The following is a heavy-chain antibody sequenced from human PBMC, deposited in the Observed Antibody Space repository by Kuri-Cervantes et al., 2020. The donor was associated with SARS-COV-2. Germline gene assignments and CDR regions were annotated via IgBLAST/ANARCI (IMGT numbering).Heavy chain of an antibody. J-gene: IGHJ6*03. CDR1: GFTFSSYD. CDR3: ARGGNPAWNMDV. Sequence: GESLKISCAACGFTFSSYDMHWVRQATGKGLEWVSAIGTAGDTYYPGSVKGQFTISRENAKNSLYLQMNSLRAGDTAVYYCARGGNPAWNMDVRGKGTTVTVSS. D-gene: IGHD4-23*01. V-gene: IGHV3-13*03. CDR2: IGTAGDT.